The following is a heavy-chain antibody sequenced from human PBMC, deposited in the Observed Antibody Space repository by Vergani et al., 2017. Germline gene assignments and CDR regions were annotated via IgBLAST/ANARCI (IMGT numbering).Heavy chain of an antibody. Sequence: VQLVESGGGVVQPGGSLRLSCAASGFTFSSYGMHWVRQAPGKGLEWVLGISGSGGSTYYAGAVKGRLTISRDSSKNTLYLQMNSLSAGDTAVYYCAKANPRNSGYDYLYYYHAMDVWGQGTTVTVSS. CDR1: GFTFSSYG. D-gene: IGHD5-12*01. CDR2: ISGSGGST. CDR3: AKANPRNSGYDYLYYYHAMDV. J-gene: IGHJ6*02. V-gene: IGHV3-23*04.